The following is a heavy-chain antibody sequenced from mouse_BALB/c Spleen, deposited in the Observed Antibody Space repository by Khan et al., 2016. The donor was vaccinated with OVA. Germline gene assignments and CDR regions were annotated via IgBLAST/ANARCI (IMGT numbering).Heavy chain of an antibody. CDR2: ISSDSSTI. CDR3: ATSDFYGYYFDY. J-gene: IGHJ2*01. D-gene: IGHD1-1*01. CDR1: GFTFTSYG. Sequence: EVELVESGGGLVQPGGSRKLSCAASGFTFTSYGMHWIRQAPEKGLEWVAYISSDSSTIYYADTVKGRFTISRDNPKNTLFLQMTSLRSGDTAMYFCATSDFYGYYFDYWGQGTTLTVSS. V-gene: IGHV5-17*02.